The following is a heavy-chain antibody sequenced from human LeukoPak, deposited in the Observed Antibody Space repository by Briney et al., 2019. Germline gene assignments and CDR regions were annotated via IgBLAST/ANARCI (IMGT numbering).Heavy chain of an antibody. V-gene: IGHV4-39*02. J-gene: IGHJ4*02. CDR3: ARESRYSYCSGGSCYFSPSYFDY. CDR1: GGSISSYY. D-gene: IGHD2-15*01. Sequence: SETLSLTCTVSGGSISSYYWGWIRQPPGKGLEWIGCIYYNGNTYYNPSLKSRVTISVDTSKNQFSLKLSSVTAADTAVYYCARESRYSYCSGGSCYFSPSYFDYWGQGTLVTVSS. CDR2: IYYNGNT.